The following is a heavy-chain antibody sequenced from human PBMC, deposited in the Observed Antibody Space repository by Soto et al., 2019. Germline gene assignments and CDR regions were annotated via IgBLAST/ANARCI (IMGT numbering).Heavy chain of an antibody. CDR1: GGTVSSYA. D-gene: IGHD2-21*02. V-gene: IGHV1-69*01. CDR3: ARDHIVVVTASQGGDDFDI. CDR2: SIPIFGTA. Sequence: QVQLVQSGAEVKKPGSSVKVSCKASGGTVSSYAISWVRQAPGQGLEWMGGSIPIFGTANYAQKFQGRVTITADESTSTAYMELSSLRSEDTAVYYCARDHIVVVTASQGGDDFDIWGQGTMVTVSS. J-gene: IGHJ3*02.